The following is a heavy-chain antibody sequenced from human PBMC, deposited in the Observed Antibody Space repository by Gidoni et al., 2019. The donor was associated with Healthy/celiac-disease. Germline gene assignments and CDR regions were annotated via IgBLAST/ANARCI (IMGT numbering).Heavy chain of an antibody. Sequence: EVQLVESGGGLVKPGGSLRLSCEASGFTFSSYSMNWVRQAPGKGLEWVSSISSSSSYIYYSDSVKGRFTIARDNAKNSLYLQMNRLRAEDTAVYYGARAEDWNWAGWFDPWGQGTLVTVSS. J-gene: IGHJ5*02. CDR3: ARAEDWNWAGWFDP. D-gene: IGHD1-7*01. CDR1: GFTFSSYS. CDR2: ISSSSSYI. V-gene: IGHV3-21*01.